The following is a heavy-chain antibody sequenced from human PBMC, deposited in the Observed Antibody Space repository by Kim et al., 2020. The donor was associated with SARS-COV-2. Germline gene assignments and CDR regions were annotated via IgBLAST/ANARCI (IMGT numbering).Heavy chain of an antibody. D-gene: IGHD6-13*01. CDR2: K. Sequence: KDNSVSMKTRITINPDTSKNQFSLQLNSVTPEDTAVYYCARTGLDSSSWYWGQGTLVTVSS. V-gene: IGHV6-1*01. CDR3: ARTGLDSSSWY. J-gene: IGHJ4*02.